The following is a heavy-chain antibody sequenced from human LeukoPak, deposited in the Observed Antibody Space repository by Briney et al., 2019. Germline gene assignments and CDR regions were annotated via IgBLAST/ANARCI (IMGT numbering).Heavy chain of an antibody. CDR2: INPNSGGT. CDR3: ARGRFLEWLLYEYFRSSEYYFDY. V-gene: IGHV1-2*04. J-gene: IGHJ4*02. D-gene: IGHD3-3*01. Sequence: ASVKVSCKASGYTFTGYYMHWVRQAPGQGLEWMGWINPNSGGTNYAQKFQGWVTMTRDTSISTAYMELSRLRSDDTAVYYCARGRFLEWLLYEYFRSSEYYFDYWGQGTLVTVSS. CDR1: GYTFTGYY.